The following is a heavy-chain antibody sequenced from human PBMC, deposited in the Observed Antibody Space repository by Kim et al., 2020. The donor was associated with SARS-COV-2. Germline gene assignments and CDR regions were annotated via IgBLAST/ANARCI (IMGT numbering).Heavy chain of an antibody. J-gene: IGHJ4*02. Sequence: GGSLRLSCSASGFSFSHYVTHWVRQTPGKGLEWVAVISNDGSDKRYADFVKGRFTISRDNSKNTLFLQMKNLRTDDTAVYYCAKGGHLITFGGAIVPHFDNWGQGTLVTVSS. CDR3: AKGGHLITFGGAIVPHFDN. CDR1: GFSFSHYV. V-gene: IGHV3-30*18. D-gene: IGHD3-16*01. CDR2: ISNDGSDK.